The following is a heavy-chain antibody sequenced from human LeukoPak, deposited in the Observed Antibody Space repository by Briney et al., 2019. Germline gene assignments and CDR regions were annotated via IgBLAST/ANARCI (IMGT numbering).Heavy chain of an antibody. J-gene: IGHJ4*02. D-gene: IGHD6-19*01. V-gene: IGHV1-2*02. CDR2: INPNSGGT. CDR1: GYIFSNYG. Sequence: PGASVKVSCKASGYIFSNYGFSWVRQAPGQGLEWMGWINPNSGGTNYAQKFQGRVTMTRDTSISTAYMELSRLRSDDTAVYYCARVDSSGSPYDYWGQGTLVTVSS. CDR3: ARVDSSGSPYDY.